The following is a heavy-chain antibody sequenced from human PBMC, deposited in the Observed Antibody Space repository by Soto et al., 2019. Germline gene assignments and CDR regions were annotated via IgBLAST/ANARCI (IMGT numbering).Heavy chain of an antibody. V-gene: IGHV4-34*01. Sequence: PSETLSLTCAVYGGSFSGYYWSWIRQPPGKGLEWIGEINHSGSTNYNPSLKSRVTISVDTSKNQFSLKLSSVTAADMAVYYCARVFGSPLSLYGMDVWGQGTTVTVSS. CDR1: GGSFSGYY. CDR3: ARVFGSPLSLYGMDV. CDR2: INHSGST. J-gene: IGHJ6*02. D-gene: IGHD3-3*01.